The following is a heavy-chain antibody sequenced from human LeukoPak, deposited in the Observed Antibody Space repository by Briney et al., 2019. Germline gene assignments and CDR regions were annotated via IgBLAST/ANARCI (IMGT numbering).Heavy chain of an antibody. CDR3: TRGMMGVENDAFDI. J-gene: IGHJ3*02. Sequence: GGSLRLSCAASGLTFRNAWMNWVRQAPGKGLEWVGRIKSKTDGGTPDHAAPVKGRFIISRDDSKNMLYLQMNSLKNEDTAVYYCTRGMMGVENDAFDIWGQGTKVTVSS. CDR2: IKSKTDGGTP. D-gene: IGHD1-26*01. CDR1: GLTFRNAW. V-gene: IGHV3-15*01.